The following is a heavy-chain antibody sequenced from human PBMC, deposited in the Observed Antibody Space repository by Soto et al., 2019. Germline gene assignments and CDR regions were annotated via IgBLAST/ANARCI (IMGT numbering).Heavy chain of an antibody. CDR3: VRTARYYYGSGNEGVYFDY. V-gene: IGHV4-59*01. D-gene: IGHD3-10*01. CDR2: IYYSGST. CDR1: GGSISSYY. J-gene: IGHJ4*02. Sequence: QVQLQESGPGLVKPSETLSLTCTVSGGSISSYYWSWIRQPPGKGLEWIGYIYYSGSTNYNPSLKSRVTISVDTSKNQFSLKLSSVTAADTAVYYCVRTARYYYGSGNEGVYFDYWGQGTLVTVSS.